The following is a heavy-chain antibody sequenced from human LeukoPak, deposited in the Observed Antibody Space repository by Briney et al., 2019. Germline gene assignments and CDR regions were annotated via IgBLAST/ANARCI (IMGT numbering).Heavy chain of an antibody. CDR1: GYAFTSYD. J-gene: IGHJ4*02. V-gene: IGHV1-8*01. D-gene: IGHD3-16*01. CDR2: MNPNSGNT. CDR3: ARGERLRKGDPTDTR. Sequence: ASVKVSCKASGYAFTSYDVNWVRQATGQGLEWMGWMNPNSGNTGYAQKFQGRVTMTRNTSISTAYMELSSLRSEDTAVYYCARGERLRKGDPTDTRWGQGTLVTVSS.